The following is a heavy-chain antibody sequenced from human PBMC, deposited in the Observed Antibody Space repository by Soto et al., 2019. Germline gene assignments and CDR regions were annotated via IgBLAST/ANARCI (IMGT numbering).Heavy chain of an antibody. Sequence: QVHLQQWGAGLLEPSETLSLTCAVYGGSFTGYHWSWIRQPPGKGLEWIGEINHSGRTNYNPSLKSRVTISLDRSKNQFSLKLSSVTAADTAVYYCATTHLKYWSGDSGPYYFDCWGQGTLVTVSS. D-gene: IGHD3-3*01. CDR1: GGSFTGYH. J-gene: IGHJ4*02. V-gene: IGHV4-34*01. CDR2: INHSGRT. CDR3: ATTHLKYWSGDSGPYYFDC.